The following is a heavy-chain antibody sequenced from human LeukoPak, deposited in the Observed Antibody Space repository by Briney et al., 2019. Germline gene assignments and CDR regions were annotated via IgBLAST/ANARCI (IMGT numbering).Heavy chain of an antibody. CDR2: IFYTGST. V-gene: IGHV4-39*01. Sequence: SETLSLTCTVSGSSISSSSYYWGWIRQPPGKGLEWIGSIFYTGSTYYNPSPKSRVTISVDTSKNQFSLKLSPVTAADTAVYFCARHRGPYQPDCWGQGTLVTVSS. CDR1: GSSISSSSYY. CDR3: ARHRGPYQPDC. D-gene: IGHD2-2*01. J-gene: IGHJ4*02.